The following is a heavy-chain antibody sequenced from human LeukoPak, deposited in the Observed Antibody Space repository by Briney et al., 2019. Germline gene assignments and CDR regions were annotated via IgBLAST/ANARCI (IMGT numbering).Heavy chain of an antibody. J-gene: IGHJ4*02. CDR2: ISHDGTVQ. V-gene: IGHV3-30*18. CDR3: AKEATRMASPSFDS. D-gene: IGHD2-8*01. Sequence: GGSLRLSCAAPGFTFSSYGMQWVRQAPGKGLEWVAVISHDGTVQHYADSVKGRFTISRDNSDNTLYLQMNSLRDEDTAMYYCAKEATRMASPSFDSWGQGPLIPAPS. CDR1: GFTFSSYG.